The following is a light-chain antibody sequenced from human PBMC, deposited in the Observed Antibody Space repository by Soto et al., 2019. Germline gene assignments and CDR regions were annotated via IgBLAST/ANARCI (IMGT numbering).Light chain of an antibody. Sequence: QSALAQPDSVSGSPGQSITISCSGTSSGIGVYNYVSWYLQHPGKDTKLLIYEVNNRRSGISNRFSDSNSGNTASLTSSGLQAEDEADYYCSSYTTSSTLVFGGGTKVTVL. CDR2: EVN. CDR1: SSGIGVYNY. V-gene: IGLV2-14*01. CDR3: SSYTTSSTLV. J-gene: IGLJ2*01.